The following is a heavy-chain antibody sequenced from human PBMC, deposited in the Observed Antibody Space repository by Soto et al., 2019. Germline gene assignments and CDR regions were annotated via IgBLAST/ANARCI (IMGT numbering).Heavy chain of an antibody. Sequence: GGSLRLSCAASGFTFSSYSMNWVRQAPGKGLEWVSSISSGTSYIYYADSVKGRFTISRDNAKNSMYLQMNSLRVEDTAVYYCARTYSSSSSWYFDLWGRGTLVTVSS. V-gene: IGHV3-21*01. CDR3: ARTYSSSSSWYFDL. D-gene: IGHD6-6*01. CDR2: ISSGTSYI. CDR1: GFTFSSYS. J-gene: IGHJ2*01.